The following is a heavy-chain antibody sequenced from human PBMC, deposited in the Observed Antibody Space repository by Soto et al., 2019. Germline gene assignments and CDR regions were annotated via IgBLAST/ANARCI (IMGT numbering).Heavy chain of an antibody. CDR1: GGSISSGGYY. J-gene: IGHJ3*02. D-gene: IGHD2-15*01. V-gene: IGHV4-31*03. Sequence: QVQLQESGPGLVKPSQTLSLTCTVSGGSISSGGYYWSWIRQHPGKGLEWIGYIYYSGSTYYNPSLTRRVTISVDTSKNQFSLKLSSVTAADTAVYYCARVAYCSGGSCYGLDAFDIWGQGTMVTVSS. CDR3: ARVAYCSGGSCYGLDAFDI. CDR2: IYYSGST.